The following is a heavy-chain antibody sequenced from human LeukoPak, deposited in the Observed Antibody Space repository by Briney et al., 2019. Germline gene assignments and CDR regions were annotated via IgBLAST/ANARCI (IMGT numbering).Heavy chain of an antibody. CDR1: GFTFSDYF. Sequence: GGSLRLSCAASGFTFSDYFMSWIRQAPGQGLEWVSYISLSGSSTYYADSVKGRFTISRDNAKNSLYLQMSSLRADDTAVYYCARRKVPAANDYWGQGTLVTVSS. D-gene: IGHD2-2*01. J-gene: IGHJ4*02. V-gene: IGHV3-11*01. CDR2: ISLSGSST. CDR3: ARRKVPAANDY.